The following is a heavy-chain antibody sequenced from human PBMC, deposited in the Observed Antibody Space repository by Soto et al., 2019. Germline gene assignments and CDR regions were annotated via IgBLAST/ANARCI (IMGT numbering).Heavy chain of an antibody. Sequence: ASVKVSCKASGYTFTSYGISWVRQAPGQGLDWMGWISAYNGNTKYAQDLQGRVTMTTDTSTSTAYMELRSLRSDDTAVYYCARFSGGSYNTYYFYYGMDVWGQGTTVTV. D-gene: IGHD2-15*01. J-gene: IGHJ6*02. V-gene: IGHV1-18*01. CDR1: GYTFTSYG. CDR2: ISAYNGNT. CDR3: ARFSGGSYNTYYFYYGMDV.